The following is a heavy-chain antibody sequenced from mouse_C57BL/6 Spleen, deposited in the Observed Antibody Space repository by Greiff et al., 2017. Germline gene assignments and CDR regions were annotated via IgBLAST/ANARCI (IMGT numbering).Heavy chain of an antibody. CDR1: GFTFTDYY. Sequence: EVHLVESGGGLVQPGGSLSLSCAASGFTFTDYYMSWVRQPPGKALEWLGFIRNKANGYTTEYSASVKGRFTISRDNSQSILYLQMNALRAEDSATYYCARYFLYDGNFDYWGQGTTLTVSS. V-gene: IGHV7-3*01. J-gene: IGHJ2*01. CDR3: ARYFLYDGNFDY. CDR2: IRNKANGYTT. D-gene: IGHD2-3*01.